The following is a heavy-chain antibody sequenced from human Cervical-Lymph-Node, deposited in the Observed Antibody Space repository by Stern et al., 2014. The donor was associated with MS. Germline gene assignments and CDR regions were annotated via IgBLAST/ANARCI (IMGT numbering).Heavy chain of an antibody. J-gene: IGHJ6*02. Sequence: EVQLLQSGAEVKKPGESLKISCKGSGYSFTSYWIAWVRQMPGKGLEWMGIIYPGDSDTRYGPSFQGQVTISADKSISTAYLQWSSLKASDTAMYYCARRGSSTTYYYYGMDVWGQGTTVTVSS. CDR2: IYPGDSDT. CDR1: GYSFTSYW. V-gene: IGHV5-51*03. D-gene: IGHD6-6*01. CDR3: ARRGSSTTYYYYGMDV.